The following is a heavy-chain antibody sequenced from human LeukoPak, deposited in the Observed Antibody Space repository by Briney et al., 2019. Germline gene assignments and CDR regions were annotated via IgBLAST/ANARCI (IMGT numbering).Heavy chain of an antibody. Sequence: GGSLRLSCTASGFTFGDYAMSWVRQARGKGLEWVGFIRSKAYGGTTEYAASVKGRFTISRDDSKSIAYLQMNSLKTEDTAVYYCTRGSHSMNVYYYYYGMDVWGQGTTVTVSS. D-gene: IGHD2/OR15-2a*01. V-gene: IGHV3-49*04. CDR1: GFTFGDYA. CDR3: TRGSHSMNVYYYYYGMDV. J-gene: IGHJ6*02. CDR2: IRSKAYGGTT.